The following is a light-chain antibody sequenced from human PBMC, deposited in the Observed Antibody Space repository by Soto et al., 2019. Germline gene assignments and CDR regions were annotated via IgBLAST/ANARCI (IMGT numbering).Light chain of an antibody. CDR2: AAS. CDR3: QELKSYLYT. J-gene: IGKJ2*01. V-gene: IGKV1-9*01. Sequence: DIQLTQSPSFLSASVGDRVTITCRASQGISNYLAWYQQKPGEVPQVLIYAASTLQSGVPSRFSGSGSGTEFTLTISSLHPEDCATYYCQELKSYLYTFGQGTKLEIK. CDR1: QGISNY.